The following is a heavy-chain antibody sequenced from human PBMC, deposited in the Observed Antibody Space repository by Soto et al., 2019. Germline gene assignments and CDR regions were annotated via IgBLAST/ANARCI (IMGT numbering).Heavy chain of an antibody. CDR3: AISQDRGGRTTFIY. D-gene: IGHD3-16*01. V-gene: IGHV3-9*01. CDR1: GFTFDDNA. Sequence: ALRLSCAVSGFTFDDNAMHWVRQAPEKGLEWVSGINWKSDIGYADSVKGRFTISRDNAENSLYLQMNSLRAEGTALYYCAISQDRGGRTTFIYWGQGTLVTVSS. CDR2: INWKSDI. J-gene: IGHJ4*02.